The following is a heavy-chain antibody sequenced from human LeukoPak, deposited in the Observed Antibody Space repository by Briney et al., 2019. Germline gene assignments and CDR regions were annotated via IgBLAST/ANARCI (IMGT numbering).Heavy chain of an antibody. CDR3: ARNGPPDVLLWFGAGGGGYYFDY. CDR1: GYTFTSYY. CDR2: INPSGGST. Sequence: ASVKVSCTASGYTFTSYYMHWVRQAPGQGLEWMGIINPSGGSTSYAQKFQGRVTMTRDTSTSTAYMELRSLRSDDTAVYYCARNGPPDVLLWFGAGGGGYYFDYWGQGTLVTVSS. D-gene: IGHD3-10*01. J-gene: IGHJ4*02. V-gene: IGHV1-46*01.